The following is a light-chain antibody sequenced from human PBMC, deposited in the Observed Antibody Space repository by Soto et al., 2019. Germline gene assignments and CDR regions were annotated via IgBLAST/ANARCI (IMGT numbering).Light chain of an antibody. CDR1: AGAVTTTNW. Sequence: QAVVTQEPSLVVSPGGTVTLTCASSAGAVTTTNWPNWFQQKPGQPPRALVYSTSNRHSWTPARFSGSLLGGKAVLTLSGAQPEEEADYYCSLYYSGAHLVVGGGTKLTVL. CDR3: SLYYSGAHLV. J-gene: IGLJ3*02. CDR2: STS. V-gene: IGLV7-43*01.